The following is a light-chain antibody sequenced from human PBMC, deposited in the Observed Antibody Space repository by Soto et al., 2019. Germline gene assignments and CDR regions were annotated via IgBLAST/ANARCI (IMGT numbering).Light chain of an antibody. J-gene: IGKJ2*01. CDR2: GAS. V-gene: IGKV3-15*01. CDR1: QSVSSN. CDR3: QQYNNWPPYT. Sequence: EIVMTQSPATLSVSPGERATLSCRASQSVSSNLAWYQQKPGQAPRLLIYGASTRATGIPARFSGSGSGTEFTLTISSLLSEDLAVYYCQQYNNWPPYTFGQGTKLEIK.